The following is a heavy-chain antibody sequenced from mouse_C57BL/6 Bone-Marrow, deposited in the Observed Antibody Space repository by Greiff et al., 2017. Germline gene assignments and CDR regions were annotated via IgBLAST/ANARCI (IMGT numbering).Heavy chain of an antibody. Sequence: VQLQQSGPELVKPGASVKISCKASGYAFSSSWMNWVKQRPGTGLEWIGRIYPGDGDTNYNGKFKGKATLTADKSSSTAYMQLSSLASEDSAVYFCARGGKNLLFAYWGQGTLVTVSA. CDR3: ARGGKNLLFAY. CDR2: IYPGDGDT. D-gene: IGHD2-1*01. CDR1: GYAFSSSW. J-gene: IGHJ3*01. V-gene: IGHV1-82*01.